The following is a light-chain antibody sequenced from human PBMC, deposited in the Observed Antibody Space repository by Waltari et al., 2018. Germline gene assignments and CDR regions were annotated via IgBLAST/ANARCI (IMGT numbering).Light chain of an antibody. CDR1: SSDIGGYQY. J-gene: IGLJ3*02. Sequence: QSALTQPASVSGSPGQSITIPCTGTSSDIGGYQYVSWYQQPPVRAPKLILYEVSERPSGISCRFSGSKSGSTASLTIAGLQAEDEGHYYCASYTSSGTLVFGGGTELTVL. CDR2: EVS. CDR3: ASYTSSGTLV. V-gene: IGLV2-14*01.